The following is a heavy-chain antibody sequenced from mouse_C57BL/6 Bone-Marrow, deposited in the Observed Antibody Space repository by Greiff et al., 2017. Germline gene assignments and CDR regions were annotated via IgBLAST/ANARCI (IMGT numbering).Heavy chain of an antibody. V-gene: IGHV1-64*01. CDR2: IHPNSGST. J-gene: IGHJ2*01. CDR3: ARNYYGSSFYFDY. D-gene: IGHD1-1*01. CDR1: GYTFTSYW. Sequence: VQLQQPGAELVKPGASVKLSCKASGYTFTSYWMHWVKQNPGKGLEWIGMIHPNSGSTNYNEKFKSKATLTVDKSSSTAYMQLSSLTSEDSAVYYCARNYYGSSFYFDYWGQGTTLTVSS.